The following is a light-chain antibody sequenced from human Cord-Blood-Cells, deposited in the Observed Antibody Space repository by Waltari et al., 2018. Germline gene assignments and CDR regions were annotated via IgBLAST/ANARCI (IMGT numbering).Light chain of an antibody. CDR2: GNS. CDR3: QSYDSSVV. J-gene: IGLJ2*01. CDR1: TSNIGAVYD. V-gene: IGLV1-40*01. Sequence: QSVLTQPPSVSGAPGQRVTISCTGSTSNIGAVYDVHWYQQLPGTAPKLLIYGNSNRPSGVPDRFSGSKSGTSASLAITGLQAEDEAGYYCQSYDSSVVFGGGTKLTVL.